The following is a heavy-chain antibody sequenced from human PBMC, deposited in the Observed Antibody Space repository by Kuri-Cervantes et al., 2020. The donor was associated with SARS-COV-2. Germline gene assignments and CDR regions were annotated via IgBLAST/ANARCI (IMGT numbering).Heavy chain of an antibody. V-gene: IGHV3-30*14. CDR2: ISYDGSNK. Sequence: GESLKISCAASGFTFSSYAMHWVRQAPGKGLEWVAVISYDGSNKYYADSVKGRFTISRENAKNSLYLQMNSLRAEDTAVYYCARVTMVGAIDYWGQGTLVTVSS. D-gene: IGHD1-26*01. CDR1: GFTFSSYA. CDR3: ARVTMVGAIDY. J-gene: IGHJ4*02.